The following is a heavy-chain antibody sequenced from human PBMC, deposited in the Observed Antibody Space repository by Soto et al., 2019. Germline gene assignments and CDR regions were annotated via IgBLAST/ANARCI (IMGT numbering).Heavy chain of an antibody. CDR1: GYTFTSYD. CDR3: ARVREWWGAFYI. Sequence: ASVKVSCKASGYTFTSYDINWVRQATGQGLEWMGWMNPNSGNTGYAQKFQGRVTMTRNTSISTAYMELSSLRSEDTAVYYCARVREWWGAFYIRGQGTMVTGSS. V-gene: IGHV1-8*01. J-gene: IGHJ3*02. CDR2: MNPNSGNT. D-gene: IGHD2-15*01.